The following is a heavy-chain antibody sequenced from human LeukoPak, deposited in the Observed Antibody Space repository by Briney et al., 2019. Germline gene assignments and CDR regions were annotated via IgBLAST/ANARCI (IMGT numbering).Heavy chain of an antibody. CDR3: TRMKRLGASPR. CDR1: GDSINNVAYY. CDR2: LHYSEPT. V-gene: IGHV4-39*01. D-gene: IGHD1-26*01. Sequence: SETLSLSCSVSGDSINNVAYYWARVPQPPGRGLEWIGTLHYSEPTYYDSSLKSRATVFLPGSVTEFASGSLFSFTLTSVTAADTSIYFCTRMKRLGASPRWGQGTLVSVSS. J-gene: IGHJ4*02.